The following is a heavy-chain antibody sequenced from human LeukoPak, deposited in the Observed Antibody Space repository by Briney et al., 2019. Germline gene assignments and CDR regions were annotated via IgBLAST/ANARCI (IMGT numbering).Heavy chain of an antibody. CDR1: GFTFSSYW. J-gene: IGHJ4*02. CDR3: ARGNVVSPPDY. CDR2: INSDGSST. Sequence: GGSLRPSCAASGFTFSSYWMHWVRQAPGKGLVRVSRINSDGSSTSYADSVKGRFTISRDNAENTLYLQMNSLRAEDTAVYYCARGNVVSPPDYWGQGTLVTVSS. D-gene: IGHD2-8*01. V-gene: IGHV3-74*01.